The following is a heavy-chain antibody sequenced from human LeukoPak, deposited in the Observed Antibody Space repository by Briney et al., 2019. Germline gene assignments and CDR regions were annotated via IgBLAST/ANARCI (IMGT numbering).Heavy chain of an antibody. CDR3: ARGGTSVEWLVRGVYFDY. CDR1: GFTFSSYW. CDR2: IKQDGSEK. J-gene: IGHJ4*02. D-gene: IGHD6-19*01. Sequence: GGSLRLSCAASGFTFSSYWMSWVRQAPGKGLEWVANIKQDGSEKYYVDSVKGRFTISRDNAKNSLYLQMNSLRAEDTAVYYCARGGTSVEWLVRGVYFDYWGQGTLVTVSS. V-gene: IGHV3-7*01.